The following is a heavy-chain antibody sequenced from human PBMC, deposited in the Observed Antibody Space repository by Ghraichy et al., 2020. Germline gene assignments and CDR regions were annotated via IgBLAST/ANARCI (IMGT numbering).Heavy chain of an antibody. J-gene: IGHJ4*02. D-gene: IGHD5-18*01. CDR1: GFPFSTYW. CDR2: IKSDESYT. Sequence: LSLTCAASGFPFSTYWMHWVRQAPGEGPVWVSRIKSDESYTNYADSVKGRFTISRDNAKNTLYLQMNSLRAEDTAVYYCARGNSGYTLDWGRGTRVTVSS. V-gene: IGHV3-74*01. CDR3: ARGNSGYTLD.